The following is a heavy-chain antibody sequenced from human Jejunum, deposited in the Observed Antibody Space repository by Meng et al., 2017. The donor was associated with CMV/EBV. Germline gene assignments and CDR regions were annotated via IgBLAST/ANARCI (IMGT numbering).Heavy chain of an antibody. V-gene: IGHV4-39*07. J-gene: IGHJ4*02. Sequence: VSGASIGSSTYYWGWIRQPPGKGLEWIGSVYNSGSTYYTPSLNSRVTISVDTSKNQFSLKVSSVTAADTAVYYCARGSAPGSPTDYWGQGTLVTVSS. CDR1: GASIGSSTYY. CDR2: VYNSGST. D-gene: IGHD1-1*01. CDR3: ARGSAPGSPTDY.